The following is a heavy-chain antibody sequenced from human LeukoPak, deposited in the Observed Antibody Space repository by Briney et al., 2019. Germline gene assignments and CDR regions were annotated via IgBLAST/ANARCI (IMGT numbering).Heavy chain of an antibody. CDR2: ISAYNGNT. V-gene: IGHV1-18*01. J-gene: IGHJ3*02. CDR3: ASHSLANAFDI. Sequence: ASVTVSCRASGYTFTSYGISWVRQAPGQGLEWMGWISAYNGNTNYAQKLQGRVTMTTDTSTSTAYMELRSLRSDDTAVYYCASHSLANAFDIWGQGTMVTVSS. D-gene: IGHD1-26*01. CDR1: GYTFTSYG.